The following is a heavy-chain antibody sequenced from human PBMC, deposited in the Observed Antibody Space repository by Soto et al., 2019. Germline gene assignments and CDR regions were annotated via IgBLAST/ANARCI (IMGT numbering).Heavy chain of an antibody. V-gene: IGHV1-3*01. D-gene: IGHD2-15*01. J-gene: IGHJ6*02. Sequence: QVQLVQSGAEVKKPGASVKVFCKASGYTFTSYAIHWVRQAPGQRLEWMGWINAANGNTKYSEKFQGSVTISRDTSASTAYMELSSLRSEDTAVYYCARARYCSGGACQTTLYYFGMDVWGQGTTVTVSS. CDR3: ARARYCSGGACQTTLYYFGMDV. CDR1: GYTFTSYA. CDR2: INAANGNT.